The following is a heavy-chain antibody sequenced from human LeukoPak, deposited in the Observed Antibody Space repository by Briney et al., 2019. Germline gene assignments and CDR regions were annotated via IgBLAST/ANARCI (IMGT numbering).Heavy chain of an antibody. D-gene: IGHD3-3*01. CDR2: IYYSGST. CDR1: GGSISSYY. J-gene: IGHJ2*01. V-gene: IGHV4-59*01. CDR3: ARDAKFDFWSDGGYFDL. Sequence: PSETLSLTRTVSGGSISSYYWSWIRRPPGKGLEWIGYIYYSGSTNYNPSLKSRVTISVDTSKNQFSLKLSSVTAADTAVYYCARDAKFDFWSDGGYFDLWGRGTLVTVSS.